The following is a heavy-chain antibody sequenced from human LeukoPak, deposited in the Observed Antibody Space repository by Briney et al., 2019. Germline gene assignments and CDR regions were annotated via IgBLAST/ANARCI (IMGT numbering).Heavy chain of an antibody. Sequence: GASVKVSCKASGYTFTGYYMHWVRQAPGQGLEWMGWINPNSGGTNYAQKFQGRVTMTRDTSISTAYMELSRLRSDDTAVYYCARGGYDSSGYPPLLTYYYYMDVWGKGTTVTVSS. J-gene: IGHJ6*03. V-gene: IGHV1-2*02. CDR1: GYTFTGYY. D-gene: IGHD3-22*01. CDR2: INPNSGGT. CDR3: ARGGYDSSGYPPLLTYYYYMDV.